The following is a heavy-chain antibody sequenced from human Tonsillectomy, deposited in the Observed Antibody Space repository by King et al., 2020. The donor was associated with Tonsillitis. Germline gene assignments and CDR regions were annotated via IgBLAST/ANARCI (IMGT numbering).Heavy chain of an antibody. CDR3: AREWEVAVNFDY. J-gene: IGHJ4*02. CDR1: GFTFSSYA. D-gene: IGHD6-19*01. Sequence: VQLVESGGGVVQPGRSLRLSCAASGFTFSSYAMHWVRQAPGKGLEWVAIXXYDGSNKYYADSVKGRFTISRDNSKNTLYLQMNSLRAEDTAVYYCAREWEVAVNFDYWGQGTLVTVSS. CDR2: XXYDGSNK. V-gene: IGHV3-30*04.